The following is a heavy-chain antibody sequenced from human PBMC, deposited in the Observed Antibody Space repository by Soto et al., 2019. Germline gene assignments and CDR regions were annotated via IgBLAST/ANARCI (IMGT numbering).Heavy chain of an antibody. Sequence: GGSLRLSCEASGFTFSDYGIYWVRQAPGKGLEWVAVILFDGTNKYYGDSVKGRFTISRDNSKSTVYLQMNGLRAEDTAVYYCANGVVATIGLYYYYGMDVWGQGTTVTVSS. CDR3: ANGVVATIGLYYYYGMDV. V-gene: IGHV3-33*07. CDR2: ILFDGTNK. D-gene: IGHD5-12*01. CDR1: GFTFSDYG. J-gene: IGHJ6*02.